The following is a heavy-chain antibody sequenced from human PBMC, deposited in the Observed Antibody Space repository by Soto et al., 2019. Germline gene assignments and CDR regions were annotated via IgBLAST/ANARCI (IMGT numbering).Heavy chain of an antibody. Sequence: AAGKVSCKASGCTFTRYDINWVRQATGQGLEWMGWMNPNSGNTGYAQKYQGRVTMTRNTSISTAYMELSSLRSEDTAVYYCARGYGDYYYYYCMDVWGQVTTVTVSS. V-gene: IGHV1-8*01. CDR2: MNPNSGNT. J-gene: IGHJ6*02. D-gene: IGHD4-17*01. CDR3: ARGYGDYYYYYCMDV. CDR1: GCTFTRYD.